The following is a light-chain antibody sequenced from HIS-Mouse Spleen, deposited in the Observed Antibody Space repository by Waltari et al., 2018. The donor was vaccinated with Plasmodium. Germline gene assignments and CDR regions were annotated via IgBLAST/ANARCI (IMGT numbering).Light chain of an antibody. CDR1: QSVSSY. V-gene: IGKV3-11*01. CDR3: QQSYSTPPT. CDR2: DAS. J-gene: IGKJ4*01. Sequence: EIVLTQSPATLSLSPGERATLSCRASQSVSSYLAWYQQKPGQAPRLLIYDASNRATGIPARFSGSGFGTDFTLTISSLQPEDFATYYCQQSYSTPPTFGGGTKVEIK.